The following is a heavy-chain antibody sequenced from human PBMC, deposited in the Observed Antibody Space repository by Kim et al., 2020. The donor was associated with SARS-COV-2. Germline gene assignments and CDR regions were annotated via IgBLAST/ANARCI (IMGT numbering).Heavy chain of an antibody. CDR3: VRETNTAYYYFDY. CDR1: GFTFRSYP. Sequence: GGSLRLSCAASGFTFRSYPMHWVRQAPRKGLQWVAVISNDGSKTYYADSVRGRFTISRDNSKNSLYLQMNSLRPEDTALYYCVRETNTAYYYFDYWGQGTLRSVSS. CDR2: ISNDGSKT. J-gene: IGHJ4*02. D-gene: IGHD3-9*01. V-gene: IGHV3-30*04.